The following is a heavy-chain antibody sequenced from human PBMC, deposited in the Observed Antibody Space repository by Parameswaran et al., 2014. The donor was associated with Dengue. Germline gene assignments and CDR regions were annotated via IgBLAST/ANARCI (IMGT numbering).Heavy chain of an antibody. D-gene: IGHD3-3*01. CDR3: ARMVATYYDFWSGYYVFDP. CDR2: INHSGST. V-gene: IGHV4-34*01. Sequence: VRQMPGKGLEWIGEINHSGSTNYNPSLKSRVTISVDTSKNQFSLKLSSVTAADTAVYYCARMVATYYDFWSGYYVFDPWGQGTLVTVSS. J-gene: IGHJ5*02.